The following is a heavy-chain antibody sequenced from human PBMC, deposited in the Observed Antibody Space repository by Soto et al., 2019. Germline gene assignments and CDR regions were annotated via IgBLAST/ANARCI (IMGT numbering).Heavy chain of an antibody. J-gene: IGHJ6*03. CDR2: INHRGST. D-gene: IGHD2-21*01. CDR1: GGSFSGYH. V-gene: IGHV4-34*01. CDR3: ARRRSGSAPWCGGAVCSSTLYYYMDV. Sequence: SETLSLTCVVSGGSFSGYHWSWVRQPPGRGLEWIGEINHRGSTNYNPSLKSRVTISVDTSNNQFSLKVGSVTAADTAVYYCARRRSGSAPWCGGAVCSSTLYYYMDVWGKGTTVTVSS.